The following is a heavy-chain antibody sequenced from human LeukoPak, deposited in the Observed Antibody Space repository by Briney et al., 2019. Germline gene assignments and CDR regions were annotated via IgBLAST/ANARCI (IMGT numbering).Heavy chain of an antibody. CDR2: IYYSGST. Sequence: SETLSLTCTVSGDSITSYYWTWIRQPPGKALEWIGDIYYSGSTNYSPSLKSRVTISLDKSKTQFFLTLSSVAAADTAVYYCARLSNYGILTGNSWFDSWGQGTLVTVSS. CDR1: GDSITSYY. D-gene: IGHD3-9*01. V-gene: IGHV4-59*08. J-gene: IGHJ5*01. CDR3: ARLSNYGILTGNSWFDS.